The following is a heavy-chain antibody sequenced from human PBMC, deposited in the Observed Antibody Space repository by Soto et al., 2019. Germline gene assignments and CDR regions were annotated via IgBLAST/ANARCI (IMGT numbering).Heavy chain of an antibody. CDR2: IYNSGST. J-gene: IGHJ4*02. D-gene: IGHD2-15*01. CDR1: GGSVTSGSYY. CDR3: ARDLCSGGNCYFDY. Sequence: SETLSLTCTVSGGSVTSGSYYWSWIRQPPGKGLEWIGYIYNSGSTNYNPSLKSRVTISVDTSKRQISLKLSSVTAADTAVYYCARDLCSGGNCYFDYWGQGTLVTVSS. V-gene: IGHV4-61*01.